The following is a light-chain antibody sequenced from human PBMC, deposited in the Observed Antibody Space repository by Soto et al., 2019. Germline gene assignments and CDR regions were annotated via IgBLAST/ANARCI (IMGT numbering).Light chain of an antibody. V-gene: IGKV3-20*01. CDR3: QQFGDSRLT. J-gene: IGKJ4*01. CDR1: QTVTSTF. Sequence: IVLTQSPGTLSLSPWERATLSCRASQTVTSTFLSWYQQKPGQAPRLLIYGAFNRATGIPDRFIGGGSETDFTLTISRLEPEDFAVYYCQQFGDSRLTFGGGTKVDIK. CDR2: GAF.